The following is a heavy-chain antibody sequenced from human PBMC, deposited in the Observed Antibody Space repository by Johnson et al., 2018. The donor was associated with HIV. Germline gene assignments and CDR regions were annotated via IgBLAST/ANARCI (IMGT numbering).Heavy chain of an antibody. D-gene: IGHD2-8*01. CDR1: GFNVSDNY. CDR3: ARPDTYRYTDGRVGAFDI. Sequence: QMMLVESGGALVQPGGSLRLSCAGSGFNVSDNYMRWVRQAPGTGLAWISYLSNSGSTADYADSVKGRFTISRDNTKSSLYLQMNSLRAEDTAVYYCARPDTYRYTDGRVGAFDIWGQGTMVTVSS. V-gene: IGHV3-11*04. CDR2: LSNSGSTA. J-gene: IGHJ3*02.